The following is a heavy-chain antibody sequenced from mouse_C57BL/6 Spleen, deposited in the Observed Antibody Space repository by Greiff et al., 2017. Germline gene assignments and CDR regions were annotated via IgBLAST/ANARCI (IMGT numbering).Heavy chain of an antibody. CDR2: IYPGDGDT. CDR3: ARGDYDGYYFDY. CDR1: GYAFRSSW. D-gene: IGHD2-3*01. V-gene: IGHV1-82*01. Sequence: QVQLQQSGPELVKPGASVKISCKASGYAFRSSWMNWVKQRPGKGLEWIGRIYPGDGDTNSNGTFKGKATLTADKSSSTAYMQLSSRTSEYSAVYFCARGDYDGYYFDYWGQGTTLTVSS. J-gene: IGHJ2*01.